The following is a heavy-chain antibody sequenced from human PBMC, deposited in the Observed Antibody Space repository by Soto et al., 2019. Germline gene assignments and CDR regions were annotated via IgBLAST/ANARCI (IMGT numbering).Heavy chain of an antibody. Sequence: QPGGSLRLSCAASGFTFRSFWMSWVRQAPGKGLEWVANIKEDGSEKYYVDSVKGRFTISRDNAKNSLYLQMNSLRAEDTAVYYCAREKLDPEFDYWGQGTLVTVSS. V-gene: IGHV3-7*01. J-gene: IGHJ4*02. CDR3: AREKLDPEFDY. D-gene: IGHD1-1*01. CDR1: GFTFRSFW. CDR2: IKEDGSEK.